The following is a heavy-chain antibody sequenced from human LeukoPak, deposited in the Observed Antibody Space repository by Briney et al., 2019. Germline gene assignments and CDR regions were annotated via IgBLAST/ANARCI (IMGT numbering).Heavy chain of an antibody. Sequence: SETLSLTCTVSAYSISSGYFWGWIRQPPGKGPEWIGSIFHSGSVYYNPSLQSRVTISVDTSTNRFSLKLTSVTAADTALYYCARVVASTSIDSWGQGTLVSVSS. CDR1: AYSISSGYF. V-gene: IGHV4-38-2*02. J-gene: IGHJ4*02. CDR3: ARVVASTSIDS. D-gene: IGHD2-15*01. CDR2: IFHSGSV.